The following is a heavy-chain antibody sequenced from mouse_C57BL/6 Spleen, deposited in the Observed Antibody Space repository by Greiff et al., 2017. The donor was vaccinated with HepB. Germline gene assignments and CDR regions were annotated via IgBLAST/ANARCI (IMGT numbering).Heavy chain of an antibody. CDR3: VREIFLYGYYAMDY. CDR2: IRSKSSNYAT. D-gene: IGHD1-1*01. Sequence: EADGGLVQPKGSLKLSCAASGFTFNTYAMHWVRQAPGKGLEWVARIRSKSSNYATYYAESVKDRFTISRDDSQSMLYLQMNNLKTEDTAMYYCVREIFLYGYYAMDYWGQGTSVTVSS. J-gene: IGHJ4*01. CDR1: GFTFNTYA. V-gene: IGHV10-3*01.